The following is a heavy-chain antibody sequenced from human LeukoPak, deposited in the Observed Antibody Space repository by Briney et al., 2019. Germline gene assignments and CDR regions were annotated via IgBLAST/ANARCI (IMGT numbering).Heavy chain of an antibody. J-gene: IGHJ5*02. V-gene: IGHV1-18*01. CDR2: ISAYNGNT. D-gene: IGHD6-19*01. CDR3: ARETLNSIAVAP. Sequence: ASVKVSCKASGYTFTSYGISWVRQAPGQGLEWMGWISAYNGNTNYAQKLQGRVTMTTDTSTSTACMELRSLRSDDTAVYYCARETLNSIAVAPWGQGTLVTVSS. CDR1: GYTFTSYG.